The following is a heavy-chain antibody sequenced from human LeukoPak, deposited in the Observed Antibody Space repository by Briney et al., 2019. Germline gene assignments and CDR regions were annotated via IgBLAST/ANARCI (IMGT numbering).Heavy chain of an antibody. Sequence: SETLSLTCTVSGGSISSYYWSWTRQPPGKGLEWIGYIYYSGSTNYNPSLKSRVTISVDTSKNQFSLKLSSVTAADTAVYYCARGGMEFDPWGQGTLVTVSS. V-gene: IGHV4-59*08. J-gene: IGHJ5*02. D-gene: IGHD3-16*01. CDR1: GGSISSYY. CDR3: ARGGMEFDP. CDR2: IYYSGST.